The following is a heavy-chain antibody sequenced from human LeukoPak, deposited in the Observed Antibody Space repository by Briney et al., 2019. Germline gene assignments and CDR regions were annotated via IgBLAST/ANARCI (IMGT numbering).Heavy chain of an antibody. CDR2: ISYDGSNK. CDR3: AVYSSGWYPNDAFDI. CDR1: GFTFSSYS. D-gene: IGHD6-19*01. V-gene: IGHV3-30*03. J-gene: IGHJ3*02. Sequence: GGSLRLSCAASGFTFSSYSMNWVRQAPWKGLEWVAVISYDGSNKYYADSVKGRFTISRDNSKNTLYLQMNSLRAEDTAVYYCAVYSSGWYPNDAFDIWGQGTMVTVSS.